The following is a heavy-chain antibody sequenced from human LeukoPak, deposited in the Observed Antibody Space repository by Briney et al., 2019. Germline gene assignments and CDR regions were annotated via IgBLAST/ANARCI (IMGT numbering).Heavy chain of an antibody. CDR3: ATYNWNYEADY. D-gene: IGHD1-1*01. V-gene: IGHV3-21*01. J-gene: IGHJ4*02. CDR1: GFPISTNG. CDR2: ISSSSSYI. Sequence: GGSLRLSCAASGFPISTNGMSWVRQAPGKGLDWVSSISSSSSYIYYADSVRGRFTISRDNAKNTLFLQMNSLRAEDTAVYYCATYNWNYEADYWGQGTLVTVSS.